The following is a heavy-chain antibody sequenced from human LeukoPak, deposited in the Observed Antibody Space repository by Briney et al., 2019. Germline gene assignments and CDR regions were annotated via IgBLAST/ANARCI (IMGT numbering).Heavy chain of an antibody. V-gene: IGHV1-2*02. CDR1: GYTFTGYY. Sequence: RASVKVSCKASGYTFTGYYMHWVRQAPGQGLEWMGWINPNSGGTNYAQKFQGRVTMTRDTSISTAYMELSRLRSDDTAVYYCARDRSYYDSSGYHDAFDIWGQGTMVTVSS. J-gene: IGHJ3*02. CDR3: ARDRSYYDSSGYHDAFDI. CDR2: INPNSGGT. D-gene: IGHD3-22*01.